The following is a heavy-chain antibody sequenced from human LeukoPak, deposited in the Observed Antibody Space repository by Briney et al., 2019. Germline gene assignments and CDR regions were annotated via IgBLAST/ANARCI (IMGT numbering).Heavy chain of an antibody. J-gene: IGHJ4*02. V-gene: IGHV3-30*02. CDR2: IQYDGSKK. D-gene: IGHD3-10*01. CDR3: AKDIGGYYDY. Sequence: GGSLRLSCVASGFTFCSNGMHWVRQAPGKGLEWVTFIQYDGSKKYYADSVKGRFTISRDNSKNTLYLEMNSLRAEDTAVYYCAKDIGGYYDYWGQGILVTVSS. CDR1: GFTFCSNG.